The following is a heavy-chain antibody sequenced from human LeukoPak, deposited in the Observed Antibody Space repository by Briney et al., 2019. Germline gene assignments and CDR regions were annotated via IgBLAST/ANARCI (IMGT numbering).Heavy chain of an antibody. V-gene: IGHV3-23*01. Sequence: GGTLRLSCAASGFTFTSYAMNWVRQAPGEGLEWVSGISGSGGSTYYADSVKGRFTISRDNSKNTLYLQLNSLRVEDTAEYYCAKAHGGSYHSGIDWGQGTLVIVSS. D-gene: IGHD1-26*01. CDR1: GFTFTSYA. CDR3: AKAHGGSYHSGID. J-gene: IGHJ4*02. CDR2: ISGSGGST.